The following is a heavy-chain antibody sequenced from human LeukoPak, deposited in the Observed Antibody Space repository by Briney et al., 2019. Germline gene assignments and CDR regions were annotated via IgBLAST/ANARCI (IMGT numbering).Heavy chain of an antibody. CDR2: IFYSGST. D-gene: IGHD1-14*01. CDR1: GGSISSYS. CDR3: ARRDGTFDN. V-gene: IGHV4-59*08. Sequence: SETLSLTCTISGGSISSYSWSWIRQPPGKGLEWIGYIFYSGSTNYNPSLKSRVTISVDTSKNQFSLKLSSVTAADTAVYYCARRDGTFDNWGQGTLVTVSS. J-gene: IGHJ4*02.